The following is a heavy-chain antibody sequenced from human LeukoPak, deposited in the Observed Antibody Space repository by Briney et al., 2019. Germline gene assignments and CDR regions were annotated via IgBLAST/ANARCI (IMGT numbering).Heavy chain of an antibody. D-gene: IGHD5-24*01. CDR1: GGSISSYY. Sequence: SETLSLTCTVSGGSISSYYWSWIRQPPGKGLEWIGYIYYSGSTNYNPSLKSRVTISVDTSKNQFSLKLTSVTAADTAMYYCARAVATTHYYYYYMDVWGKGTTVTVSS. J-gene: IGHJ6*03. CDR3: ARAVATTHYYYYYMDV. CDR2: IYYSGST. V-gene: IGHV4-59*01.